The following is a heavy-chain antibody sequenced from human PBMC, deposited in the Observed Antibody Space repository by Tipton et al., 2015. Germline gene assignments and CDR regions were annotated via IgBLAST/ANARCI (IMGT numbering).Heavy chain of an antibody. D-gene: IGHD2-2*01. J-gene: IGHJ1*01. CDR1: GGSTTSHY. CDR2: NSYSGSA. V-gene: IGHV4-59*11. Sequence: TLSLTCTVSGGSTTSHYWSWIRQPPGKGLEWIGYNSYSGSANYNSSLRGRVTISLDTSKNQFSLKLSSVTAADTAVYSCALVTVTGPEKFQHWGQGTLVTVSS. CDR3: ALVTVTGPEKFQH.